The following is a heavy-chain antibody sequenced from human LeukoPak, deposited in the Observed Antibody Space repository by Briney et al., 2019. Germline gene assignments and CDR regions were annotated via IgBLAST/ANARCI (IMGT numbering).Heavy chain of an antibody. Sequence: PSQTLSLTCTVSGGSISSGGYYWSWIRQHPGKGLEWIGYIYYSGSTYCNPSLKSRVTISVDTSKNQFSLKLSSVTAADTAVYYCARDAGYYYDSSGYSYFDYWGQGTLVTVSS. V-gene: IGHV4-31*03. CDR2: IYYSGST. D-gene: IGHD3-22*01. CDR1: GGSISSGGYY. CDR3: ARDAGYYYDSSGYSYFDY. J-gene: IGHJ4*02.